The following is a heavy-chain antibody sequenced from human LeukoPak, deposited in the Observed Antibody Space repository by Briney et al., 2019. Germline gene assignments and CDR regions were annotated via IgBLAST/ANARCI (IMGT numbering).Heavy chain of an antibody. J-gene: IGHJ2*01. V-gene: IGHV4-39*01. Sequence: KSSETLSLTCTVSGGSISSSSYYWGWIRQPPGKGLEWIGSIYYSGSIYYNPSLKSRVTISVDTSKNQFSLKLSSVTAADTAVYYCARHSSPPYWYFDLWGRGTLVTVSS. CDR2: IYYSGSI. CDR1: GGSISSSSYY. CDR3: ARHSSPPYWYFDL.